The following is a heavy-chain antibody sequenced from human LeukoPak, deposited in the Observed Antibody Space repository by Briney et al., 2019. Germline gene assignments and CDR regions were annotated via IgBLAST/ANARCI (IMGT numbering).Heavy chain of an antibody. CDR3: ARLSMITFGGVIAAFDY. CDR2: IYHSGST. D-gene: IGHD3-16*02. V-gene: IGHV4-38-2*01. Sequence: SETLSLTCAVSGYSISSGYYWGWIRQPPGKGLEWIGSIYHSGSTYYNPSLKSRVTISADTSKNQFSLKLSSVTAADTAVYYCARLSMITFGGVIAAFDYWGQGTLVTVSS. J-gene: IGHJ4*02. CDR1: GYSISSGYY.